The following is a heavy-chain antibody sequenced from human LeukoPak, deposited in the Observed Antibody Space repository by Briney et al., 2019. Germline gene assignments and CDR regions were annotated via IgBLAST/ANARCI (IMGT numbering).Heavy chain of an antibody. D-gene: IGHD5-24*01. Sequence: SETLSLTCSVSTVSFSTYYWGWLRQPPGKRLEWFGYIFSSESSNTNYNPSLNGQVTISVDTSKNQFSLTLNSVTAADTAVYYCARAGDGYYYYYYMDVWGKGTTVTVSS. CDR2: IFSSESSNT. CDR3: ARAGDGYYYYYYMDV. J-gene: IGHJ6*03. CDR1: TVSFSTYY. V-gene: IGHV4-59*08.